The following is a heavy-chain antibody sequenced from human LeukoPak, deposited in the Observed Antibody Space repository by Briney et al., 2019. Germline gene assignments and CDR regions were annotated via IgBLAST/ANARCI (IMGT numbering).Heavy chain of an antibody. CDR2: IYYSGST. CDR3: ATRRVGFGGHNWFDP. D-gene: IGHD3-10*01. Sequence: PSETLSLTCTVSGGSISSSSYYWGWIRQPPGKGLEWIGSIYYSGSTYYNPSLKSRVTISVDTSKNQFSLKLSSVTAADTAVYYCATRRVGFGGHNWFDPWGQGTLVTVSS. CDR1: GGSISSSSYY. J-gene: IGHJ5*02. V-gene: IGHV4-39*01.